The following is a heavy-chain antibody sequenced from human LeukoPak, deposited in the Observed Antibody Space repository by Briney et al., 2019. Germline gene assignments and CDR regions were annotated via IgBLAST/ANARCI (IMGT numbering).Heavy chain of an antibody. CDR3: RAGITMVRGVSYSDY. V-gene: IGHV4-39*07. D-gene: IGHD3-10*01. CDR1: SGSINTSNYY. Sequence: SETLSLTCTVSSGSINTSNYYWGWIRQPPGKGLEWIGNIFYRGGTYYSPSLKSRVTISLDTSRNQFSLNLNSVTAADTAVYYCRAGITMVRGVSYSDYWGQGTLVTVSS. CDR2: IFYRGGT. J-gene: IGHJ4*02.